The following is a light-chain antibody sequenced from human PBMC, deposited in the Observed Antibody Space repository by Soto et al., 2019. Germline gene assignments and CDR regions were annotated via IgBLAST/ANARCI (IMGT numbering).Light chain of an antibody. CDR1: QSVAANH. CDR2: GAS. CDR3: HQYGTAPLT. J-gene: IGKJ3*01. Sequence: EVGLTQSPGTRSLSPGERATLSCMASQSVAANHLAWYQQKRGQAPRLLIYGASSRATGIPDRFSGSGSGTDFTLTISRLEPEDFSVYYCHQYGTAPLTFGPGTKVDIK. V-gene: IGKV3-20*01.